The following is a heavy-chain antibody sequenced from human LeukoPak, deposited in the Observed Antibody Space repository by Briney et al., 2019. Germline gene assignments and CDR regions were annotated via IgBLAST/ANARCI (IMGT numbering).Heavy chain of an antibody. V-gene: IGHV1-2*02. CDR2: INPNSGGT. CDR3: AREMREDTYYYDSSADDAFDI. Sequence: ASVKVSCKASGYTFTGYYMHWVRQAPGQGLEWMGWINPNSGGTNYAQKFQGRVTMTRDTSTSTVYMELSSLRSEDTAVYYCAREMREDTYYYDSSADDAFDIWGQGTMVTVSS. CDR1: GYTFTGYY. J-gene: IGHJ3*02. D-gene: IGHD3-22*01.